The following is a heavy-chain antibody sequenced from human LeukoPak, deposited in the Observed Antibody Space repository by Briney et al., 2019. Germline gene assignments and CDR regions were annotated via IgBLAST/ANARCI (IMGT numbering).Heavy chain of an antibody. V-gene: IGHV4-31*03. Sequence: SETLSLTCTVSGASISDLGYYWSWTRQRPGEGLEWIGFFDYRGATYYNPSLKSRLTISLDTSKNQFSLNLSSVTAADTAVYYCARADFSPYYYYGMDVWGQGTTVTVSS. CDR2: FDYRGAT. CDR1: GASISDLGYY. J-gene: IGHJ6*02. D-gene: IGHD2-21*02. CDR3: ARADFSPYYYYGMDV.